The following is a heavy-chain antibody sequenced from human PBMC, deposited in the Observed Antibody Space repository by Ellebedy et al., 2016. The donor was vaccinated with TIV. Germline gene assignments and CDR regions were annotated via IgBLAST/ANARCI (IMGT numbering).Heavy chain of an antibody. J-gene: IGHJ4*02. Sequence: GESLKISCAASGFPFSFYWMSWVRQAPGKGLEWVATIKQDGSEKYYVDSVKGRFTISRDHAKDALYLQMNSLRAEDTGVYYCARRSGSSWSSYYFDNWGQGTLATVSS. CDR3: ARRSGSSWSSYYFDN. V-gene: IGHV3-7*01. CDR1: GFPFSFYW. D-gene: IGHD6-13*01. CDR2: IKQDGSEK.